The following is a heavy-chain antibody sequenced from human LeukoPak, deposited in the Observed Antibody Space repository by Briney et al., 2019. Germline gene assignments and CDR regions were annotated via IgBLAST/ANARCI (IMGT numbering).Heavy chain of an antibody. CDR1: GFTFDDYA. Sequence: GGSLRLSCAASGFTFDDYAMHWVRHAPGKGLEWVSGISWNSGSIGHADSVKGRFTISRDNAKNSLYLQMNSLRAEDSAVYYCARDRRHCSFSNCYNAYFDYWGQGTLVTVSS. J-gene: IGHJ4*02. V-gene: IGHV3-9*01. D-gene: IGHD1-1*01. CDR2: ISWNSGSI. CDR3: ARDRRHCSFSNCYNAYFDY.